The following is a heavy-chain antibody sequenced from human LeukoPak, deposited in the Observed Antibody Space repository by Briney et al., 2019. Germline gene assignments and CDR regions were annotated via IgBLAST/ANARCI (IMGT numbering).Heavy chain of an antibody. J-gene: IGHJ5*02. CDR1: GYTFTSYG. CDR2: ISAYNGNT. Sequence: ASVKVSCKASGYTFTSYGISWVRQAPGQGLEWMGWISAYNGNTNYAQKLQGRVTMTTDTSTSTAYMELRSLRSDDTAVYYCARGGIGYCSSTSCRILQLQYWFDPWGQGTLVTVSS. V-gene: IGHV1-18*01. D-gene: IGHD2-2*01. CDR3: ARGGIGYCSSTSCRILQLQYWFDP.